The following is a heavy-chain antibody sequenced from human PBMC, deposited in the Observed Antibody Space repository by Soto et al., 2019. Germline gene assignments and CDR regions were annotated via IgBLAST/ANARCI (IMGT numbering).Heavy chain of an antibody. V-gene: IGHV3-23*01. CDR3: ASRYSSSEVLPWDYYMDV. Sequence: GGSLRLSCAASGFTFSSYAMSWVRQAPGKGLEWVSAISGSGGSTYYADSVKGRFTISRDNSKNTLYLQMNSLRDEDTVVYYCASRYSSSEVLPWDYYMDVWGKGTTVTVSS. D-gene: IGHD6-6*01. CDR2: ISGSGGST. CDR1: GFTFSSYA. J-gene: IGHJ6*03.